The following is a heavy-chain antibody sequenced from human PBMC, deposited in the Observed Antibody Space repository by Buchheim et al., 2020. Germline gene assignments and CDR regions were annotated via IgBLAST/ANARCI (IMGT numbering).Heavy chain of an antibody. D-gene: IGHD6-13*01. CDR2: IIPILGIA. CDR1: GGTFSSYT. CDR3: VGSLYSSSWYSSDYFDY. V-gene: IGHV1-69*02. J-gene: IGHJ4*02. Sequence: QVQLVQSGAEVKKPGSSVKVSCKASGGTFSSYTISWVRQAPGQGLEWMGRIIPILGIANYAQKFQGRVTITADKSPSTAYMELSSLRSEDTAVYYCVGSLYSSSWYSSDYFDYWGQGTL.